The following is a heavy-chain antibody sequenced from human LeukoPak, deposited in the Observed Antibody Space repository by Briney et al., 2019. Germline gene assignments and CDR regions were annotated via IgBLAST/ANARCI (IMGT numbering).Heavy chain of an antibody. V-gene: IGHV3-30*18. CDR1: GLTFSSYG. D-gene: IGHD3-16*02. CDR2: ISYDGSNK. Sequence: PGGSLRLSCAASGLTFSSYGMHWVRQAPGKGLEWVAVISYDGSNKYYADSVKGRFTISRDNSKNTLYLQMNSLRAEDTAVYYCAKNHVWGSYRYLTDYWGQGTLVTVSS. CDR3: AKNHVWGSYRYLTDY. J-gene: IGHJ4*02.